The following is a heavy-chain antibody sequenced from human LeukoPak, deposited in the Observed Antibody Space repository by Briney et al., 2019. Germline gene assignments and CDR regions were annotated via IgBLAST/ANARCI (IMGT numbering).Heavy chain of an antibody. CDR2: IYSGGST. Sequence: PGGSLRLSRAASGFTVSSNYMSWVRQAPGKGLEWVSVIYSGGSTYYADSVKGRFTISRDNSKNTLYLQMNSLRAEDTAVYYCARDRGIAAPMDVWGKGTTVTVSS. D-gene: IGHD6-13*01. V-gene: IGHV3-66*02. CDR3: ARDRGIAAPMDV. J-gene: IGHJ6*03. CDR1: GFTVSSNY.